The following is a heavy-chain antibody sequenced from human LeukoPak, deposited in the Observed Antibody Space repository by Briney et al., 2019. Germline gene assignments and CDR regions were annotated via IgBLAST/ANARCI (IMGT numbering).Heavy chain of an antibody. D-gene: IGHD1-26*01. V-gene: IGHV1-69*05. J-gene: IGHJ4*02. CDR2: IIPIFGTA. Sequence: ASVKVSCKASGGTFSSYAISWVRQAPGQGLEWMGGIIPIFGTANYAQKFQGRVTITTDESATTAYMELSSLRSEDTAVYYCARDGATEGYYYFDYWGQGTLVTVSS. CDR3: ARDGATEGYYYFDY. CDR1: GGTFSSYA.